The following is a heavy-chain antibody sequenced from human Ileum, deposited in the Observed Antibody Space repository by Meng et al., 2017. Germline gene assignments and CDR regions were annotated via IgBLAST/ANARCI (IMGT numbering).Heavy chain of an antibody. CDR2: IDHSGSP. Sequence: QVQLREWGPGRVKPSGTLSPPWAVSGGSITTNSYWSWVRQSPEKGLEWIGQIDHSGSPYYNPSLKSRVTMSVDKSKSQVSLQLTSVTAADTAVYYCARHGGYYQDYWGQGTLVTVSS. CDR3: ARHGGYYQDY. D-gene: IGHD4-23*01. V-gene: IGHV4-4*02. CDR1: GGSITTNSY. J-gene: IGHJ4*02.